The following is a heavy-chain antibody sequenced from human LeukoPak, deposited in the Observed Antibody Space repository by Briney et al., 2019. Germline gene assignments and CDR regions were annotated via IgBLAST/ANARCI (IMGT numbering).Heavy chain of an antibody. Sequence: GGSLRLSCSASGFNFNNYAMNWVRQAPGKGLESVSAISSNGGSTYYADSVKGRCTISRDNSKNTLYLQMSSLRAEDTAVYYCGLAAYYYDSSGSDDAFDIWGQGTMVIVSS. CDR1: GFNFNNYA. V-gene: IGHV3-64D*08. CDR2: ISSNGGST. J-gene: IGHJ3*02. D-gene: IGHD3-22*01. CDR3: GLAAYYYDSSGSDDAFDI.